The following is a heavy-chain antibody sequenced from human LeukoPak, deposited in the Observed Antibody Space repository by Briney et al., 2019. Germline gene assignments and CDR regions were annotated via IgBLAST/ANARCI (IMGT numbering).Heavy chain of an antibody. Sequence: PGGSLRLSCSASGFTFSDYYMSWIRQAPGKGLEWVSYISSSGSTIYYADSVKGRFTISRDNAKNSLYLQMNSLRAEDTAVYYCARERVVPAAIGDYWGQGTLVTVSS. V-gene: IGHV3-11*04. CDR3: ARERVVPAAIGDY. D-gene: IGHD2-2*02. J-gene: IGHJ4*02. CDR1: GFTFSDYY. CDR2: ISSSGSTI.